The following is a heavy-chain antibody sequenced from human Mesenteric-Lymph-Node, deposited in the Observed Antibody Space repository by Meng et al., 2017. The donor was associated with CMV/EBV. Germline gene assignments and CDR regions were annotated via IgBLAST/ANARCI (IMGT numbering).Heavy chain of an antibody. J-gene: IGHJ4*02. CDR3: AKDAEGWGSHFDY. CDR2: IYSGGYTT. D-gene: IGHD2-21*01. CDR1: GFTFNNYA. Sequence: GESLKISCPASGFTFNNYAMSWVRQAPGKGLEWVSAIYSGGYTTYYADSVKGRFTISRDDSKNTHYLQMYSLRPEDAAHYYCAKDAEGWGSHFDYWGQGTMVTVSS. V-gene: IGHV3-23*03.